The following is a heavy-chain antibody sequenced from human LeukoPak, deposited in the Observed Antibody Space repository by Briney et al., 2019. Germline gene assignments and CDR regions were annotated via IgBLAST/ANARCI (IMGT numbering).Heavy chain of an antibody. J-gene: IGHJ4*02. D-gene: IGHD3-22*01. Sequence: PSKILSLTCTVSDGSISNYYWSWIRRPPGKGLEWIGNFYYSGSTDYNPSLKSRVTISLDTSKNPFSLWLSSATAADTAVYYCAREYHYYDTRGYYYFDYWGQGTLVTVS. CDR2: FYYSGST. V-gene: IGHV4-59*01. CDR1: DGSISNYY. CDR3: AREYHYYDTRGYYYFDY.